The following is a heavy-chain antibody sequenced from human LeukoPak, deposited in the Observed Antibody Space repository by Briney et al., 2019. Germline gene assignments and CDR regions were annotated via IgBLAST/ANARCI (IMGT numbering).Heavy chain of an antibody. CDR2: ISAYNGNT. V-gene: IGHV1-18*04. CDR3: ATNRGYSYVHDAFDI. J-gene: IGHJ3*02. Sequence: ASVKVSCKASGYTFTSYGISWVRQAPGQGLEWMGWISAYNGNTNYAQKLQGRVTMTTDTSTSTVYMELMSLRSDDTAVYYCATNRGYSYVHDAFDIWGQGTMVTVSS. D-gene: IGHD5-18*01. CDR1: GYTFTSYG.